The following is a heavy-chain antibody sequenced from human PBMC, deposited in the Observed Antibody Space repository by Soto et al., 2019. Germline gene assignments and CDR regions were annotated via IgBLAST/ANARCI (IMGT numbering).Heavy chain of an antibody. V-gene: IGHV1-46*03. D-gene: IGHD2-15*01. Sequence: ASVKVSCKASGYTFTSYYMHWVRQAPGQGLEWMGIINPSGGSTSYAQKFQGRVTMTRDTSTSTVYMELSSLRSEDTAVYYCARAAGGYCSGGSCYDFDYWGQGTLVTVS. CDR1: GYTFTSYY. J-gene: IGHJ4*02. CDR2: INPSGGST. CDR3: ARAAGGYCSGGSCYDFDY.